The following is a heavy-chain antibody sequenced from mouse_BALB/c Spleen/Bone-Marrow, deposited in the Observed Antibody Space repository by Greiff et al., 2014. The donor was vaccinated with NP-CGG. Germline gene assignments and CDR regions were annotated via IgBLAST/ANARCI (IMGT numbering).Heavy chain of an antibody. CDR3: ASLGIRSFDY. CDR2: ILPGSGST. Sequence: QVQLQQPGADLMKPGASVKISCKATGYRFNSYWIEWVKQRPGHGLEWIGEILPGSGSTNFNEKFKGKATFTAYTSSNTAYMQISSLTSEDSAVYYCASLGIRSFDYWGQGTTLTVSS. D-gene: IGHD5-2*01. J-gene: IGHJ2*01. V-gene: IGHV1-9*01. CDR1: GYRFNSYW.